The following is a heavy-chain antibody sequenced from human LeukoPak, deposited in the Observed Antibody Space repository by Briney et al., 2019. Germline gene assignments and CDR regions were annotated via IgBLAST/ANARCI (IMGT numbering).Heavy chain of an antibody. CDR2: IYPGDSDT. Sequence: GESLKISCKSSGYSFTSYWIGWVRQMPGKGLEWMGIIYPGDSDTRYSPSFQGQVTISADKSISTAYLQWSSLKASDTAMYYCARGGRRALGYCSGGSCYALTSPYNWFDPWGQGTLVTVSS. CDR1: GYSFTSYW. D-gene: IGHD2-15*01. V-gene: IGHV5-51*01. J-gene: IGHJ5*02. CDR3: ARGGRRALGYCSGGSCYALTSPYNWFDP.